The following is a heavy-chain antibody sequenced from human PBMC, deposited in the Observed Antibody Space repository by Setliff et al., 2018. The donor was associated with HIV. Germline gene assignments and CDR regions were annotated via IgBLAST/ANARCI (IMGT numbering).Heavy chain of an antibody. D-gene: IGHD7-27*01. CDR2: ILDSGST. CDR3: ARVPNWGSAPFAYDV. J-gene: IGHJ3*01. Sequence: SETLSLTCTVSGASISSGGYYWNWIRQLPGKGLEWNGYILDSGSTYYNPSLRGRLSMSIDTSANQFSVELTSVTAADTALYFCARVPNWGSAPFAYDVWGLGTMVTVSS. V-gene: IGHV4-31*03. CDR1: GASISSGGYY.